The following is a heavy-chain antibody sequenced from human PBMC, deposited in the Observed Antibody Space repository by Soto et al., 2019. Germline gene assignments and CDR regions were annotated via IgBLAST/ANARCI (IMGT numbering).Heavy chain of an antibody. Sequence: WETLSLTCIVSGESISSSSYYWGWIRQPPGKGLEWIGSIYYSGRTYYNPSFKSRVTISIDTSKNQFSLKLSSVTATDTAVYYCARQRTTVVTQAYFDHWGQGALVTVSS. J-gene: IGHJ4*02. V-gene: IGHV4-39*01. CDR3: ARQRTTVVTQAYFDH. CDR2: IYYSGRT. D-gene: IGHD2-21*02. CDR1: GESISSSSYY.